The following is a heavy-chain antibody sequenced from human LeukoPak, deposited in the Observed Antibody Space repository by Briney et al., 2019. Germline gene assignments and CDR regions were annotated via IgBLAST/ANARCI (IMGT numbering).Heavy chain of an antibody. CDR1: GGSISSYY. V-gene: IGHV4-59*01. D-gene: IGHD4-17*01. Sequence: SETLSLTCTVSGGSISSYYWSWIRQPPGKGLELIGYIYYSGSTDYNPSLKSRVTISVDTSKNQFSLKLISVTAADTAVYYCARWTTRVWFDPWGQGILVTVSS. CDR2: IYYSGST. CDR3: ARWTTRVWFDP. J-gene: IGHJ5*02.